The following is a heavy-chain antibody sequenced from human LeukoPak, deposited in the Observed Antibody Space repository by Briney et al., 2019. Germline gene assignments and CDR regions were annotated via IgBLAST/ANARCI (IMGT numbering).Heavy chain of an antibody. CDR3: ARKNGLDY. CDR2: IKQDGSEK. V-gene: IGHV3-7*01. J-gene: IGHJ4*02. CDR1: GFTLSSYW. Sequence: GESLRLSCAASGFTLSSYWMSWVRQAPGKGLEWVANIKQDGSEKYYVDSVKGRFTISRDNAKNSLYLQMNSLRAEDTAVYYCARKNGLDYWGQGTLVTVSS.